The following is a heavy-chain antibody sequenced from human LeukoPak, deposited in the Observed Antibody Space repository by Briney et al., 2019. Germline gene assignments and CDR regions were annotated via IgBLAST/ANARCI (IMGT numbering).Heavy chain of an antibody. Sequence: PSETLSLTCTVSGGSISSSSYYWGWIRQPPGKGLEWIGSISYSGSTYYNPSLKSRVTISVDTSKNQFSLKLSSVTAADTAVYYCARYCSSTSCLLDYWGQGTLVTVSS. J-gene: IGHJ4*02. CDR1: GGSISSSSYY. D-gene: IGHD2-2*01. V-gene: IGHV4-39*01. CDR2: ISYSGST. CDR3: ARYCSSTSCLLDY.